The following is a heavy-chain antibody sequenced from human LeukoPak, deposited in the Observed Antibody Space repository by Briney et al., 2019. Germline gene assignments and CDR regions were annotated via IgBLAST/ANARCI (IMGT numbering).Heavy chain of an antibody. CDR3: ARSRYFDWPFYYYYMDV. D-gene: IGHD3-9*01. J-gene: IGHJ6*03. V-gene: IGHV1-2*02. Sequence: ASVKVSCKASGYTFTGYYMHWCQQAPGQGLGGMGGFNPNSGGTNYAQKFQGRVTMTRDTSISTAYMELSRLRSDDTAVYYCARSRYFDWPFYYYYMDVWGKGTTVTVSS. CDR2: FNPNSGGT. CDR1: GYTFTGYY.